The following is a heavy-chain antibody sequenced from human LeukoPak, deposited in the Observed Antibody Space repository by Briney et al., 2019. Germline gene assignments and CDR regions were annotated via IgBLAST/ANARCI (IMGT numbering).Heavy chain of an antibody. D-gene: IGHD3-10*01. CDR2: IRQDGSEK. J-gene: IGHJ4*02. V-gene: IGHV3-7*01. CDR1: GFTFSSYW. Sequence: PGGSLRLSCAASGFTFSSYWISWVRQAPGKGLEWVANIRQDGSEKYYVDSVKGRFTISRDNAKNSLYLQMNSLRAEDTAVYYCASSYGYYFDYWGQGTLVTVSS. CDR3: ASSYGYYFDY.